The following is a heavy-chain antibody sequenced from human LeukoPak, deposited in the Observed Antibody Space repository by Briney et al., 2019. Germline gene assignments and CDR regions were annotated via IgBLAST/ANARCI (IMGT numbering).Heavy chain of an antibody. CDR1: GFTFSSYG. Sequence: GGSLRLSCAASGFTFSSYGMHWVRQAPGKGLEWVAFIRYDGSNKYYADPVKGRFTISRDNSKNTLYLQMNSLRAEDTAVYYCAKEVLYYGSGSYPFDYWGQGTLVTVSS. J-gene: IGHJ4*02. CDR3: AKEVLYYGSGSYPFDY. D-gene: IGHD3-10*01. V-gene: IGHV3-30*02. CDR2: IRYDGSNK.